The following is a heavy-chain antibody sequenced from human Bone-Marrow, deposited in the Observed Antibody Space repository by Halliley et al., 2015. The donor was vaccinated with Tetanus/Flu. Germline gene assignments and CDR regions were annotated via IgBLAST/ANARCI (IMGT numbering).Heavy chain of an antibody. Sequence: GLVGVSRINSDGGSATYADSVKGRFTISRDNAKNTLYLQMNSLRAEDTAVYYCARGGTWGDYWGQGTLVTVSS. D-gene: IGHD7-27*01. V-gene: IGHV3-74*03. J-gene: IGHJ4*02. CDR3: ARGGTWGDY. CDR2: INSDGGSA.